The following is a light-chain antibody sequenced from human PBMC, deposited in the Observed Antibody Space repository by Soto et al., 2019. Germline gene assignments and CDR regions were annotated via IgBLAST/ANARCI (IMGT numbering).Light chain of an antibody. J-gene: IGKJ1*01. Sequence: EVGVTQSPATVSVSPGERATLSCRASQSVSSNLAWYQQKPGQAPRLLIYGASTRATGIPARFSGSGSGTEFTLTISSLQAEDFAVYYCQQYNNWPRTFGQGSKV. CDR1: QSVSSN. CDR2: GAS. CDR3: QQYNNWPRT. V-gene: IGKV3-15*01.